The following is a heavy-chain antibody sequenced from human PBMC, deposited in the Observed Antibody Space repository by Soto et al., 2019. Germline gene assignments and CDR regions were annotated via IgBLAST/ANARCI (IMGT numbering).Heavy chain of an antibody. CDR3: AKPRGFGAVTPFDN. Sequence: LGESLNISCKSSGYILTNYWIGWVRQMPGKGLEWMGSIYPGDTETRYSPSFQGQVTISADKSISTAYLQWSSLRASDSAMYYCAKPRGFGAVTPFDNWGQGTLVTVSS. CDR1: GYILTNYW. D-gene: IGHD3-3*01. J-gene: IGHJ4*02. CDR2: IYPGDTET. V-gene: IGHV5-51*01.